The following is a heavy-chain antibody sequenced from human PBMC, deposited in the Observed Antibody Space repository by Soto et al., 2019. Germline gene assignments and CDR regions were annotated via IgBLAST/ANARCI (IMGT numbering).Heavy chain of an antibody. CDR1: GYTLANYG. V-gene: IGHV1-18*04. J-gene: IGHJ5*01. Sequence: QVQLMQSGTEVKKPGASVKVSCKASGYTLANYGISWVRQAPGQGLEWMGWISGNNGATNYAPKVQGRVSMTMDTSTGTAYMDLGSLRSDDKAIYYCARDLKYLRINGNWFDSWGQGTHVIVSS. CDR2: ISGNNGAT. CDR3: ARDLKYLRINGNWFDS. D-gene: IGHD2-2*01.